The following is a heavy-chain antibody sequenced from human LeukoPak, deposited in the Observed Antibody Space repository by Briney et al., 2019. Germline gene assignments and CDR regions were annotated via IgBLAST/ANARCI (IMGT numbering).Heavy chain of an antibody. D-gene: IGHD3-10*01. J-gene: IGHJ4*02. V-gene: IGHV4-59*08. CDR1: GGSISSYY. CDR3: ARRSPITMVRGVTYYFDY. CDR2: IYYSGST. Sequence: PSETLSLTCTVSGGSISSYYWSWIRQPPGKGLELIGYIYYSGSTNYNPSLKSRVTISVDTSKNQFSLKLSSVTAADTAVYYCARRSPITMVRGVTYYFDYWGQGTLVTVSS.